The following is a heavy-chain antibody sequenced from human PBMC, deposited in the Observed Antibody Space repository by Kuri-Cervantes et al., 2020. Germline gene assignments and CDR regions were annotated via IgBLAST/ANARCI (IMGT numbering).Heavy chain of an antibody. V-gene: IGHV1-18*01. Sequence: ASVKVSCKASGYTFNSYAISWVRQAPGQGLEWMGWISPYNADTRYAQKLQGRVTMTTDTSTGTAYMELRSLRSDDTAVYYCARGMVADFWGRGTLVTVSS. CDR2: ISPYNADT. CDR3: ARGMVADF. CDR1: GYTFNSYA. J-gene: IGHJ4*02. D-gene: IGHD4/OR15-4a*01.